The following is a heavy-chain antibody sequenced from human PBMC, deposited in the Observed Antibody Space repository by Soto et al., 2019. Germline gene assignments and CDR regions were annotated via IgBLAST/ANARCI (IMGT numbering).Heavy chain of an antibody. CDR2: VNHRGTT. D-gene: IGHD3-22*01. V-gene: IGHV4-34*01. Sequence: QVQLQQWGARLLKPSETLSLTCAVYGGSFSDHYWSWIRQPPGEGLEWIGEVNHRGTTNYNPSLKSRVTISADTSKNQFSLKLRSVTAADAALYYCARGISMKVLIQRDAPDKYHFDSWGQETLVTVSS. J-gene: IGHJ4*02. CDR1: GGSFSDHY. CDR3: ARGISMKVLIQRDAPDKYHFDS.